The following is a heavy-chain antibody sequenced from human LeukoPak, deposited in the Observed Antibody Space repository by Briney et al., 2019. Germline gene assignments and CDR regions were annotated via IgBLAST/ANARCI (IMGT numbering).Heavy chain of an antibody. V-gene: IGHV1-18*04. CDR3: ARVRPYCSGGSCYSFRVYWFDP. D-gene: IGHD2-15*01. CDR2: ISAYDGNT. CDR1: GYTFTDYY. J-gene: IGHJ5*02. Sequence: ASVKVSCKASGYTFTDYYMHWVRQAPGQGLEWMGWISAYDGNTNYAQKLQGRVTMTTDTSTSTAYMELRSLRSDDTAVYYCARVRPYCSGGSCYSFRVYWFDPWGLGTLVTVSS.